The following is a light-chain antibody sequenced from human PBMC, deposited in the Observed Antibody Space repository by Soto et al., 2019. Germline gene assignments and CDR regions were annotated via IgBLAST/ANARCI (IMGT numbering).Light chain of an antibody. V-gene: IGKV1-39*01. J-gene: IGKJ1*01. CDR3: QQSYNSPRT. CDR2: RAS. Sequence: DIQMTQSPSSLSASVGDRVTITCRTSQSVTTFLNWYQQKPGEAPKLLIYRASTVQNGVPSRCTGSGYGADFALTISSLQPEGFATYYCQQSYNSPRTFGQGTKG. CDR1: QSVTTF.